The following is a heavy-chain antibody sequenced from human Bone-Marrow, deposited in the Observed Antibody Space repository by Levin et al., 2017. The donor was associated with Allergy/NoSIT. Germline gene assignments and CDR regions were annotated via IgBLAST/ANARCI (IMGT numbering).Heavy chain of an antibody. J-gene: IGHJ4*02. CDR1: GFTFSLYE. CDR2: IDSSSYYI. V-gene: IGHV3-21*01. Sequence: GGSLRLSCAASGFTFSLYEMNWVRQAPGKGLEWVSSIDSSSYYIYYADSVKGRFTISRDNAKNSLYLQMDNLRADDTAVYYCAKDAVGGLRFVYFDYWGQGNLVTVSS. D-gene: IGHD5-12*01. CDR3: AKDAVGGLRFVYFDY.